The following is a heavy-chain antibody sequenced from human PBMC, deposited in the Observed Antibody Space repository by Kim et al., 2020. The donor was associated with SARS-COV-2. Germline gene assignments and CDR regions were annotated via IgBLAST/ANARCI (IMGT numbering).Heavy chain of an antibody. CDR3: VPCVTLADRSGWCPFFD. CDR1: GLTLRSYA. J-gene: IGHJ4*01. CDR2: ITRGGDT. V-gene: IGHV3-23*01. D-gene: IGHD6-19*01. Sequence: GGSLRLSCAASGLTLRSYAMNWVRQGPGKGLEWVSSITRGGDTYYAASVKGRFTISRDNFKDTLSLQMNSLRAEDTGNYYCVPCVTLADRSGWCPFFD.